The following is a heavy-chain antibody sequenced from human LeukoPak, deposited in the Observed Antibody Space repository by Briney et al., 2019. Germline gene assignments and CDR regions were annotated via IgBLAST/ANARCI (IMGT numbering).Heavy chain of an antibody. CDR2: IIPIFGTA. CDR3: ARVTGNYYYYYMDV. Sequence: GSSVNVSCKASGGSFSSYAISWVRQAPGQGLEWMGGIIPIFGTANYAQKFQGRVTITADESTSTAYMELSSLRSEDTAVYYCARVTGNYYYYYMDVWGKGTTVTVSS. J-gene: IGHJ6*03. CDR1: GGSFSSYA. V-gene: IGHV1-69*01. D-gene: IGHD1-20*01.